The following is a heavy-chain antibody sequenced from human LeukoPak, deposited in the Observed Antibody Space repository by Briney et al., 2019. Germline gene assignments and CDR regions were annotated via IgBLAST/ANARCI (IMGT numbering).Heavy chain of an antibody. D-gene: IGHD6-13*01. Sequence: SETLSLTCTVSGGSISSYYWSWIRQPPGKGLEWIGYIYYSGSTNYNPSLKSRDTISVDTSKNQFSLKLSSVTAADTAVYYCARGGIAADAFDIWGQGTMVTVSS. CDR2: IYYSGST. CDR3: ARGGIAADAFDI. J-gene: IGHJ3*02. CDR1: GGSISSYY. V-gene: IGHV4-59*01.